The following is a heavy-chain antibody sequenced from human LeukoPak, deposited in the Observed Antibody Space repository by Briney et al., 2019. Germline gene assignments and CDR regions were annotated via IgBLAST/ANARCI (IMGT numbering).Heavy chain of an antibody. CDR2: IRYDGSHK. D-gene: IGHD6-13*01. CDR3: AKVAAAAGSGEGNWFDP. Sequence: PGGSLRLSCAASGFTFSSYSMNWVRQAPGKGLEWVAFIRYDGSHKYYADSVKGRFTISRDNSKNTLYLQMNSLRAEDTAVYYCAKVAAAAGSGEGNWFDPWGQGTLVTVSS. J-gene: IGHJ5*02. CDR1: GFTFSSYS. V-gene: IGHV3-30*02.